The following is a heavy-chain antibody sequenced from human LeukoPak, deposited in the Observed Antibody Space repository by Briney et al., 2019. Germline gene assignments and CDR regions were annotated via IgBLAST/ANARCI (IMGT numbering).Heavy chain of an antibody. J-gene: IGHJ4*02. V-gene: IGHV4-34*01. CDR1: GGSFSGYY. Sequence: PSETLSLTCAVYGGSFSGYYWSWIRQPPGKGLEWIGEINHSGSTNYNPSLKSRVTISVDTSKNQFSLKLSSVTGADTAVYYCARGEDGTGVYRPTYFDSWGQGTLVTVSS. CDR2: INHSGST. D-gene: IGHD5/OR15-5a*01. CDR3: ARGEDGTGVYRPTYFDS.